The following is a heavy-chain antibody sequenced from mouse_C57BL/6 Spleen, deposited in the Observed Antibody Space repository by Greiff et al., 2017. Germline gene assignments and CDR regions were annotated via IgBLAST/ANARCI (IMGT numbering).Heavy chain of an antibody. Sequence: QVQLQQPGAELVKPGASVKMSCKASGYTFTSYWITWVKQRPGQGLEWIGDIYPGSGSTNYNEKFKSKATLTVDTSSSTAYMQLSSLTSEDSAVYYCARNSYYDGPMDYWGQGTSVTVSS. CDR2: IYPGSGST. CDR1: GYTFTSYW. J-gene: IGHJ4*01. D-gene: IGHD1-1*01. CDR3: ARNSYYDGPMDY. V-gene: IGHV1-55*01.